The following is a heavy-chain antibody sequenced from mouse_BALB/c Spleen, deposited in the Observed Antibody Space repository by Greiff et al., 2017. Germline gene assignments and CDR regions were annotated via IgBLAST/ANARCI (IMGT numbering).Heavy chain of an antibody. CDR2: IDPANGNT. V-gene: IGHV14-3*02. Sequence: EVQLQESGAELVKPGASVKLSCTASGFNINDTYMHWVKQRPEQGLEWIGRIDPANGNTKYDPKFQGKATITADTSSNTAYLQLSSLTSEDTAVYYCARTPPYYYGSSYAMDYWGQGTSVTVSS. CDR1: GFNINDTY. CDR3: ARTPPYYYGSSYAMDY. J-gene: IGHJ4*01. D-gene: IGHD1-1*01.